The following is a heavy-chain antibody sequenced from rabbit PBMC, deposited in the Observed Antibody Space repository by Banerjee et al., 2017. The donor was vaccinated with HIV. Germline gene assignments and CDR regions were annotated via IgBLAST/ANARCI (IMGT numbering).Heavy chain of an antibody. CDR2: IYTSSGGT. D-gene: IGHD1-1*01. V-gene: IGHV1S43*01. CDR1: GIDFSSYYY. J-gene: IGHJ4*01. Sequence: QSLEESGGDLVKPGASLTLTCTASGIDFSSYYYMCWVRQAPGKGLELIACIYTSSGGTWYASWVNGRFTISRSTSLNTVDLKMTSLTAADTATYFCAREWSYASSSGYTYFNLWGQGTLVTVS. CDR3: AREWSYASSSGYTYFNL.